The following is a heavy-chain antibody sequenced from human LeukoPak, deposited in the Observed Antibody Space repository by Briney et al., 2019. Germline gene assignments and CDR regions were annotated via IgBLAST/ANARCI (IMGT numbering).Heavy chain of an antibody. J-gene: IGHJ4*02. CDR1: GFTFSNYA. CDR2: SSGNGGST. V-gene: IGHV3-23*01. CDR3: AGDSNWNNGGFDY. D-gene: IGHD1/OR15-1a*01. Sequence: GGSLRLSCGASGFTFSNYAMSWVRQAPGKGLEWVSTSSGNGGSTYYGDSVKGRFTISRDNVKNTLHLQMSSLRAEDTAIYYCAGDSNWNNGGFDYWGQGTLVAVSA.